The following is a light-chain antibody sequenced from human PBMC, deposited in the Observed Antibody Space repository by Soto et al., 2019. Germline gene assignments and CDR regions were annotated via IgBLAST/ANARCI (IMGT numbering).Light chain of an antibody. Sequence: QPVLTQSPSASASLGASVKLTCTLSSGHSSYAIAWHQQQPEKGPRYLMKLNSDGSHSTGDGIPDRFSGSSSGAERYLTIASLQSEDEADYYWQTWGTGIRVFGTGTKLTVL. CDR2: LNSDGSH. V-gene: IGLV4-69*01. J-gene: IGLJ1*01. CDR1: SGHSSYA. CDR3: QTWGTGIRV.